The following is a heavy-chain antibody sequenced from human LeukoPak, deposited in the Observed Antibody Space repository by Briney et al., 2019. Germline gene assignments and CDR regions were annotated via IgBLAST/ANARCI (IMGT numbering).Heavy chain of an antibody. V-gene: IGHV4-39*07. D-gene: IGHD3-9*01. CDR2: IYYSGST. Sequence: SETLSLTCTVSGGSISSSSYYWGWIRQPPGKGLEWIGSIYYSGSTYYNPSLKSRVTISVDTSKNQFSLKLSSVTAADTAVYYCARDSYIYDILTGYAPRPYAFDIWGQGTMVTVSS. CDR1: GGSISSSSYY. J-gene: IGHJ3*02. CDR3: ARDSYIYDILTGYAPRPYAFDI.